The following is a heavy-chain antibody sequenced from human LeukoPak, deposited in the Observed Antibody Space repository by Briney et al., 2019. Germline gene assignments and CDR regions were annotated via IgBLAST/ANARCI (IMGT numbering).Heavy chain of an antibody. CDR1: GGSISGSNW. Sequence: GTLSLTCAVSGGSISGSNWWSWVRQSPGKGLEWVSSISSDSSYIYYADAVHGRFTVSRDNAKYSLYLQMNSLRAEDTAVYYCVRGSYGAYDYRGQGSLVTVSS. J-gene: IGHJ4*02. D-gene: IGHD4-17*01. CDR3: VRGSYGAYDY. CDR2: ISSDSSYI. V-gene: IGHV3-21*01.